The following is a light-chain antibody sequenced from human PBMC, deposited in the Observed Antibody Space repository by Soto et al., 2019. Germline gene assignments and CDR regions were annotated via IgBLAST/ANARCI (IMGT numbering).Light chain of an antibody. V-gene: IGKV3-15*01. J-gene: IGKJ4*01. CDR3: QPYNNWPLT. CDR2: DTS. CDR1: QGIGDT. Sequence: EIVMTPSPATLSVSPWACAALSSRASQGIGDTLAWYQHKPGQTPRLLIYDTSTRATGVPTRFSGSRSGAEFTLTINSLQSEDFAVYYCQPYNNWPLTFGGGTKVDIK.